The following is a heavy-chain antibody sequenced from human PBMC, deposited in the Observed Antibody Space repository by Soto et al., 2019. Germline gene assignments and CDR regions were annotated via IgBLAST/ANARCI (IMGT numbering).Heavy chain of an antibody. D-gene: IGHD1-1*01. CDR1: GASISGFY. J-gene: IGHJ5*02. CDR3: VRDGTKTLRDWFDP. Sequence: SETLSLTCTVSGASISGFYWSWIRKSAGKRLEWIGRIYATGTTDYNPSLKSRVMMSVDTSKKQFSLKLRSVTAADTAVYYCVRDGTKTLRDWFDPWGQGISVTVS. CDR2: IYATGTT. V-gene: IGHV4-4*07.